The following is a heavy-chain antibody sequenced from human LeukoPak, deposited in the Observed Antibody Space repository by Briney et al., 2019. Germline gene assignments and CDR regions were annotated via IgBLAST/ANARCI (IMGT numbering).Heavy chain of an antibody. D-gene: IGHD1-26*01. V-gene: IGHV4-59*13. CDR1: GASISSYY. CDR2: IYYSGSA. J-gene: IGHJ4*02. Sequence: SETLSLTCAVSGASISSYYRTWIRQPPGKGLEWIGYIYYSGSANYNPSLKSRVTISIDTSKNQFSLKLSSVTAADTAVYYCARGGTLDYWGQGTLVTVSS. CDR3: ARGGTLDY.